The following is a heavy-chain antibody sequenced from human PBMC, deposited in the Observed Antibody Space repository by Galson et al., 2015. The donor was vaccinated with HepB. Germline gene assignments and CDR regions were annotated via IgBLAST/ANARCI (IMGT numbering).Heavy chain of an antibody. CDR1: GFTFSSYA. J-gene: IGHJ3*02. V-gene: IGHV3-30-3*01. Sequence: SLRLSCAASGFTFSSYAMHWVRQAPGEGLEWVAVISYDGSNKYYADSVKGRFTISRDNSKNTLYLQMNSLRAEDTAVYYCARPPYSYYDSSGDAFDIWGQGTMVTVSS. CDR2: ISYDGSNK. D-gene: IGHD3-22*01. CDR3: ARPPYSYYDSSGDAFDI.